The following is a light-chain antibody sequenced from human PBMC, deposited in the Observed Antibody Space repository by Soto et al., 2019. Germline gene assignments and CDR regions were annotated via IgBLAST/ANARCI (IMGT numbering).Light chain of an antibody. CDR3: TSYTDTSTPYV. V-gene: IGLV2-14*03. CDR1: SSDVGRYSY. Sequence: QSVLTQPASVSGSPGQSITISCAGTSSDVGRYSYVSWYQQRPGTAPKLIIYDVYNRPSGVSYRFSGSKSGNTASLTISGLQAEDEADYYCTSYTDTSTPYVFGGGTKLTVL. J-gene: IGLJ1*01. CDR2: DVY.